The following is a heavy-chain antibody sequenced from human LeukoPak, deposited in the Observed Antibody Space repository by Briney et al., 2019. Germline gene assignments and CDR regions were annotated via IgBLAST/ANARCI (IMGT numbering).Heavy chain of an antibody. J-gene: IGHJ1*01. CDR1: GFTFSSYA. CDR3: ARVPPIAAAGTPTEYFQH. Sequence: GGSLRLSCAASGFTFSSYAIHWVRQAPGRGLEWVAVISYDGSNKYYADSVKGRLTISRDNSKNTLYLQMNSLRGEDTAVYYCARVPPIAAAGTPTEYFQHWGQGTLVTVSS. D-gene: IGHD6-13*01. V-gene: IGHV3-30*04. CDR2: ISYDGSNK.